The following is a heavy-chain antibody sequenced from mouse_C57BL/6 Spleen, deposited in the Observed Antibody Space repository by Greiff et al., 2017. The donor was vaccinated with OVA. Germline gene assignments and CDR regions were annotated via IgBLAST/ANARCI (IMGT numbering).Heavy chain of an antibody. J-gene: IGHJ2*01. Sequence: QLQQSGPELVKPGASVKISCKASGYAFSSSWMNWVKQRPGKGLEWIGRIYPGDGDTNYNGKFKGKATLTADKSSSTAYMQLSSLTSEDSAVYFCARREAPDYYFDYWGQGTTLTVSS. V-gene: IGHV1-82*01. CDR2: IYPGDGDT. CDR1: GYAFSSSW. CDR3: ARREAPDYYFDY.